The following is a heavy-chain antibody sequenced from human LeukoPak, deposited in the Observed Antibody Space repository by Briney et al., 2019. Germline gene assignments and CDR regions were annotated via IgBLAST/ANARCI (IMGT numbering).Heavy chain of an antibody. D-gene: IGHD1-26*01. CDR1: GFTFSSYG. CDR2: IRYDGSNK. V-gene: IGHV3-30*02. Sequence: QPGGSLRLSCAASGFTFSSYGMHWVRQAPGKGLEWVAFIRYDGSNKYYADSVKGRFTISGDNSKNTLYLQMNSLRAEDTAVYYCAKDPQKWESYFDYWGQGTLVTVSS. J-gene: IGHJ4*02. CDR3: AKDPQKWESYFDY.